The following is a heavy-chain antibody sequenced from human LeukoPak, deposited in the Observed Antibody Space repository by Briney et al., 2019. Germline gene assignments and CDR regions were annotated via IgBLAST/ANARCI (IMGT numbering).Heavy chain of an antibody. CDR1: GITFSSYA. CDR2: ISYDGSNK. Sequence: GGSLRLSCAASGITFSSYAMQWVRQAPGKGLEWVAVISYDGSNKYYADSVKGRFTISRDNSKNTLYLQMNSLRAEDTAVYHCARDLYGGYLGLDYWGQGTLVTVPS. CDR3: ARDLYGGYLGLDY. D-gene: IGHD5-12*01. J-gene: IGHJ4*02. V-gene: IGHV3-30-3*01.